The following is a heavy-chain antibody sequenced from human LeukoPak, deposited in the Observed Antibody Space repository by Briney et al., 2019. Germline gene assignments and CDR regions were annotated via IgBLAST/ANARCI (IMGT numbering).Heavy chain of an antibody. CDR2: ISSGGDST. CDR3: AKSRGSVVDAFDI. CDR1: GVTFSSYA. Sequence: PGGSLRLSCAAYGVTFSSYAMSWVRQAPGKGLEWVSSISSGGDSTYYADSVKGRFTISRDKSKNTLCLQMNSLRVEDTAVYYCAKSRGSVVDAFDIWGQGTMVTVSS. J-gene: IGHJ3*02. V-gene: IGHV3-23*01. D-gene: IGHD5-12*01.